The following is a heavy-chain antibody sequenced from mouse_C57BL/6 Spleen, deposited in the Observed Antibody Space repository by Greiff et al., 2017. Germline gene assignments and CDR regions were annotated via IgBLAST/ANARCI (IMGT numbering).Heavy chain of an antibody. D-gene: IGHD1-1*01. CDR2: IYPGSGNT. CDR1: GYTFTDYY. V-gene: IGHV1-76*01. Sequence: QVQLQQSGAELVRPGASVKLSCKASGYTFTDYYINWVKQRPGQGLEWIARIYPGSGNTYYNEKFKGKATLTAEKSSSTAYMQLSSLTSEDSAVYFCARWGFITTVVAPMDYWGQGTSVTVSS. J-gene: IGHJ4*01. CDR3: ARWGFITTVVAPMDY.